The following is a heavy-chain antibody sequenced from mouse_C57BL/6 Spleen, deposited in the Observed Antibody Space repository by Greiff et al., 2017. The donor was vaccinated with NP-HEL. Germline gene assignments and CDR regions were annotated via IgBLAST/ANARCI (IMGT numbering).Heavy chain of an antibody. Sequence: VQLQQPGAELVMPGASVKLSCKASGYTFTSYWVHWVKQRPGQGLEWIGEIDPSDSYTNYNQKFKGKSTLTVDKSSSTAYMQLSSLTSEDSAVYYCARYYYGSSYGMDYWGQGTTLTVSS. CDR3: ARYYYGSSYGMDY. J-gene: IGHJ2*01. CDR2: IDPSDSYT. D-gene: IGHD1-1*01. V-gene: IGHV1-69*01. CDR1: GYTFTSYW.